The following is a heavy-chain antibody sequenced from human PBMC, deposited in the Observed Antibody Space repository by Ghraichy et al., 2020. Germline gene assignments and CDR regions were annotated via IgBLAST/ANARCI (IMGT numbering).Heavy chain of an antibody. D-gene: IGHD2-21*02. CDR3: ARDCGGDCPDDAFDI. J-gene: IGHJ3*02. CDR2: IWYDGSNK. V-gene: IGHV3-33*01. Sequence: GGSLRLSCAASGFTFSSYGMHWVRQAPGKGLEWVAVIWYDGSNKYYADSVKGRFTISRDNSKNTLYLQMNSLRAEDTAVYYCARDCGGDCPDDAFDIWGQGTMVTVSS. CDR1: GFTFSSYG.